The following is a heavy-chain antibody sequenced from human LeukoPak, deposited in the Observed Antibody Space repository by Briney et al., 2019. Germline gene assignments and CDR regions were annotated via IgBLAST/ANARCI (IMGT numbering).Heavy chain of an antibody. V-gene: IGHV4-34*01. D-gene: IGHD1-7*01. Sequence: SETLSFTCAVYGGSFSGYYWSWIRQPPGKGLEWIGEINHSGSTNYNPSLKSRVTISVDTSKNQFSLKLSSVTAADTAVYYCARGITGTTVGLDYWGQGTLVTVSS. CDR2: INHSGST. CDR1: GGSFSGYY. J-gene: IGHJ4*02. CDR3: ARGITGTTVGLDY.